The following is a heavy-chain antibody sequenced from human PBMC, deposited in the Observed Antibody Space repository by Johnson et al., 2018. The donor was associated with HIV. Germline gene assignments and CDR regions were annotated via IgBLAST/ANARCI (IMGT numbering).Heavy chain of an antibody. J-gene: IGHJ3*01. V-gene: IGHV3-23*04. CDR1: GFTFDDYG. D-gene: IGHD4-17*01. CDR3: ARLRRQKGGGAFDV. CDR2: MSGGGGSA. Sequence: VQLVESGGGVVRPGGSLRLPCAASGFTFDDYGMSWVRQAPGKGLEWVSSMSGGGGSAYYSDSVKGRFTISSDTSKNTVDLQMNSLRDVDTAVYYCARLRRQKGGGAFDVWGQGTLVTVSS.